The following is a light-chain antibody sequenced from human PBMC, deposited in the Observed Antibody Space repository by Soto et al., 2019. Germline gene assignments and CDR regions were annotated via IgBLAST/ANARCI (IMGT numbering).Light chain of an antibody. Sequence: DIVMTQSPLSLPVTPGEPASISCRSSQSLLHDNGYNYLDWYLQKPGQSPQLLIYLGSNRASGVPDRFSGSGSGTDFTLKISRVEAEDVGVYYCMQALQIPSAFGGGTKVEIK. V-gene: IGKV2-28*01. CDR2: LGS. CDR1: QSLLHDNGYNY. J-gene: IGKJ4*01. CDR3: MQALQIPSA.